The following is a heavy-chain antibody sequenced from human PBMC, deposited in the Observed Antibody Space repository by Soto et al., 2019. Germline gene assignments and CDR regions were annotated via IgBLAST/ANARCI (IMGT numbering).Heavy chain of an antibody. V-gene: IGHV4-59*01. CDR1: GGSISSYY. Sequence: SETLSLTCTVSGGSISSYYWSWIRQPPGKGLEWIGYIYYSGSTNYNPSLKSRVTISVDTSKNQFSLKLSSVTAADAAVYYCARENDFWSGYYSRWFDPWGQGTLVTVSS. CDR2: IYYSGST. CDR3: ARENDFWSGYYSRWFDP. D-gene: IGHD3-3*01. J-gene: IGHJ5*02.